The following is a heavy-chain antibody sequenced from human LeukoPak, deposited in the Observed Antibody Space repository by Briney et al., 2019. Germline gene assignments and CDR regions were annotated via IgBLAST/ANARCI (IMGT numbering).Heavy chain of an antibody. Sequence: PSETLSLTCAVYGGSFSGYYWSWIRQPPGKGLEWIGEINHSGSTNYNPSLKSRVTISVDTSKNQFSLKLSSVTAADTAVYYCARGAYSNYYHRGRWFDPWGQGTLVTVSS. J-gene: IGHJ5*02. V-gene: IGHV4-34*01. CDR2: INHSGST. CDR1: GGSFSGYY. CDR3: ARGAYSNYYHRGRWFDP. D-gene: IGHD4-11*01.